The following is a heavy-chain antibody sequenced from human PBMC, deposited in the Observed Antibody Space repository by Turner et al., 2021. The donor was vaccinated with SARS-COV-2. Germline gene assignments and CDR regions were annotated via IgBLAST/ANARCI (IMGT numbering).Heavy chain of an antibody. V-gene: IGHV3-53*01. CDR3: ARDYGDYYFDY. D-gene: IGHD4-17*01. J-gene: IGHJ4*02. CDR2: IYSGGST. CDR1: GFTVSSNY. Sequence: EVQLVEPGGGLIQLGGSLRLSCAASGFTVSSNYMSRVRQAPGKGLEWVSVIYSGGSTYYADSVKGRFTISRDNSKNTLYLQMNSLRAEDTAVYYCARDYGDYYFDYWGQGTLVTVSS.